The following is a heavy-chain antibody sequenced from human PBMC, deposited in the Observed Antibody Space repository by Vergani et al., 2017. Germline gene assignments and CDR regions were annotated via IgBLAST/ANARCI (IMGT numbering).Heavy chain of an antibody. CDR3: ASDTHSGQRADR. CDR1: FDSIRNLY. CDR2: IHYSENT. Sequence: QVQLQESGPGLVKSSETLSLTCSVSFDSIRNLYCNWIRQPPGKGLEWIGSIHYSENTNYNPSLKTPATISVDTSKNQFSLTLTSVTAADTAVYYCASDTHSGQRADRWGQGILVTVTS. D-gene: IGHD6-19*01. V-gene: IGHV4-59*11. J-gene: IGHJ5*02.